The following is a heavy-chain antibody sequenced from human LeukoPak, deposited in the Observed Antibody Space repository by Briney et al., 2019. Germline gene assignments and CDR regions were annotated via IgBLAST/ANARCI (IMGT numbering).Heavy chain of an antibody. CDR3: AREIYGSGSSHFDY. D-gene: IGHD3-10*01. J-gene: IGHJ4*02. Sequence: VASVKVSCKASGYTFTGYYMHWVRQAPGQGLEWMGWINPNSGGTNYAQKFQGWVTMTRDTSISTAYMELSRLRSDDTAVYYCAREIYGSGSSHFDYWGQGTLVTVSS. V-gene: IGHV1-2*04. CDR1: GYTFTGYY. CDR2: INPNSGGT.